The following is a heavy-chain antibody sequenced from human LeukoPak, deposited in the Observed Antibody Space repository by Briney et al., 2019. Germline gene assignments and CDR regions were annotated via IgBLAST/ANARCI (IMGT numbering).Heavy chain of an antibody. CDR2: IYYSGST. J-gene: IGHJ3*02. D-gene: IGHD3-10*01. CDR1: GGSISSGGYY. V-gene: IGHV4-31*03. Sequence: SQTLSLTCTVSGGSISSGGYYWSWIRRHPGKGLEWIGYIYYSGSTYYNPSLKSRVTISVDTSKNQFSLKLSSVTAADTAVYYCARDRYYGPPHDAFDIWGQGTMVTVSS. CDR3: ARDRYYGPPHDAFDI.